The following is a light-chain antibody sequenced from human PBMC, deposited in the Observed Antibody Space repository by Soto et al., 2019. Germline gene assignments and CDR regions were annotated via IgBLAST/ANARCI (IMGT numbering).Light chain of an antibody. Sequence: EIVMTQSPATLSVSPGESATLFRRASHSVSSNLAWYQQKPGQAPRLLIFGASTRATGIPARFSGTGSGTEFTLTISSLQSEDFAVYYCQQYDNWPPLTFGGGTKVEIK. CDR2: GAS. J-gene: IGKJ4*01. CDR3: QQYDNWPPLT. CDR1: HSVSSN. V-gene: IGKV3-15*01.